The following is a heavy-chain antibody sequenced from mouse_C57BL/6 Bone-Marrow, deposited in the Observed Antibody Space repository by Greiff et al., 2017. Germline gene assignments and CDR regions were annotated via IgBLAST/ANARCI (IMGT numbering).Heavy chain of an antibody. Sequence: EVQLQQSGAELVRPGASVKLSCTASGFNIKDAYMHWVKQRPEQGLEWIGWIDPENGDTEYASKFQGKATITADTSSNTAYLQLSSLTSEDTAVYYCTLRYFDYWGQGTTLTVSS. D-gene: IGHD1-1*01. CDR3: TLRYFDY. CDR1: GFNIKDAY. CDR2: IDPENGDT. V-gene: IGHV14-4*01. J-gene: IGHJ2*01.